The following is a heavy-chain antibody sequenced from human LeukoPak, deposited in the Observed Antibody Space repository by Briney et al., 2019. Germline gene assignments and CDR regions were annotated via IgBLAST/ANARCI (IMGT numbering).Heavy chain of an antibody. J-gene: IGHJ6*02. Sequence: GRSLRLSCAASGFTFSSYAMSWVRQAPGKGLEWVSAISGSGGSTYYADSVKGWFTISRDNSKNTLYLQMNSLRAEDTAVYYCAKGPRWEYYDMDVWGQGTTVTVSS. D-gene: IGHD1-26*01. V-gene: IGHV3-23*01. CDR3: AKGPRWEYYDMDV. CDR1: GFTFSSYA. CDR2: ISGSGGST.